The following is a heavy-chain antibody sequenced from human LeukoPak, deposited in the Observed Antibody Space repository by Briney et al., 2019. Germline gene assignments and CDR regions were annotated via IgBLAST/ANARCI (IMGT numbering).Heavy chain of an antibody. CDR3: AVIYGETCFDY. CDR1: GYTFINYW. CDR2: IFPYDSDT. Sequence: GESLKISCKGSGYTFINYWIGWVRQMPGKGLEWMGIIFPYDSDTRYSPSFQGQVTISADKSISTAYLQWSSLKASDTAMYYCAVIYGETCFDYWGQGTLVTVSS. J-gene: IGHJ4*02. V-gene: IGHV5-51*01. D-gene: IGHD4-17*01.